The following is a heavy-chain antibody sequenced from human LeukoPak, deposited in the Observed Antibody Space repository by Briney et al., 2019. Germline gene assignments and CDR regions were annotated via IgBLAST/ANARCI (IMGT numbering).Heavy chain of an antibody. D-gene: IGHD6-13*01. CDR1: GGSFSGYY. J-gene: IGHJ4*02. CDR2: INHSGST. Sequence: PSETLSLTCAVYGGSFSGYYWSWIRQPPGKGLEWIGEINHSGSTNYNPSLKSRVTISVDTSKNQFSLKLSSVTAADTAVYYCGRWGSIAALRAWGQGTLVTVSS. V-gene: IGHV4-34*01. CDR3: GRWGSIAALRA.